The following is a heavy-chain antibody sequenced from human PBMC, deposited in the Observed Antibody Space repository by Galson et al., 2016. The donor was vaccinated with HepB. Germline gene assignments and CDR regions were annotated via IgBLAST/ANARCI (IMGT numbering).Heavy chain of an antibody. CDR2: IYYNGKT. J-gene: IGHJ4*02. V-gene: IGHV4-4*01. Sequence: ETLSLTCSVSGGSVSGGDNWWSWVRQSPGQGLDWVGEIYYNGKTNVNPSLASRFTLSIDRSGNQLSLQLTSVTAADTARYFCARTSGRFAARRSYHIDYWGRGLSVTVSS. CDR1: GGSVSGGDNW. D-gene: IGHD3-16*02. CDR3: ARTSGRFAARRSYHIDY.